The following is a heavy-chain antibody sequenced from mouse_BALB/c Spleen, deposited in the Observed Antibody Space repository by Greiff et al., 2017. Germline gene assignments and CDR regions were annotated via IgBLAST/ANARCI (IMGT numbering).Heavy chain of an antibody. J-gene: IGHJ3*01. Sequence: EVMLVESGGGLVKPGGSLKLSCAASGFTFSSYAMSWVRQSPEKRLEWVAEISSGGSYTYYPDTVTGRFTISRDNAKNTLYLEMSSLRSEDTAMYYCARDEGGYDGFAYWGQGTLVTVSA. CDR3: ARDEGGYDGFAY. CDR1: GFTFSSYA. D-gene: IGHD2-2*01. V-gene: IGHV5-9-4*01. CDR2: ISSGGSYT.